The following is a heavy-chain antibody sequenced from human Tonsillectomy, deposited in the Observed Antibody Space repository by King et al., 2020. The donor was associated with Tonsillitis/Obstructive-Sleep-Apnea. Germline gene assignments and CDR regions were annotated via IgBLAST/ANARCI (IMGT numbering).Heavy chain of an antibody. CDR1: GFTVSSNY. V-gene: IGHV3-53*01. Sequence: VQLVESGGGLIQPGGSLRLSCAASGFTVSSNYMSWVRQAPGTWLEWVSVIYSGGSTYYADSVKGRFTISRDNSKNTLYLQMNSLRAEETAVYYCARDQDYGSGSYFHYYYYMDVWGKGTTVTVSS. CDR3: ARDQDYGSGSYFHYYYYMDV. CDR2: IYSGGST. D-gene: IGHD3-10*01. J-gene: IGHJ6*03.